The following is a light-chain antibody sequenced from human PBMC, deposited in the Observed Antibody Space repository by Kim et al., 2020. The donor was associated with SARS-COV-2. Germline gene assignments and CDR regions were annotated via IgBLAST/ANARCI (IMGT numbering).Light chain of an antibody. V-gene: IGLV2-11*03. Sequence: QSVPISCTATISDVGGYNYVSLYQQHPDQAPKLMIYDVNKWPSGVPDRFSGSKSGNTASLTISGLQAEDEADYYCSSYADTYTVIFGGGTQLTVL. J-gene: IGLJ2*01. CDR2: DVN. CDR3: SSYADTYTVI. CDR1: ISDVGGYNY.